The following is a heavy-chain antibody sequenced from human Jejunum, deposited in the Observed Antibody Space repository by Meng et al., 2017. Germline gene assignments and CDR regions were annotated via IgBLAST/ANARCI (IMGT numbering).Heavy chain of an antibody. D-gene: IGHD6-13*01. CDR1: RFTFNFYA. Sequence: GGSLRLSCVASRFTFNFYAMHWVRQAPGKGLEWVALISYDGGKKYYADSVKGRFTISRDNSKNTPYLEMNNLRPEDTAMYYCVREKWGSSIDDYFDYWGQGTRVTGAS. J-gene: IGHJ4*02. CDR3: VREKWGSSIDDYFDY. V-gene: IGHV3-30*04. CDR2: ISYDGGKK.